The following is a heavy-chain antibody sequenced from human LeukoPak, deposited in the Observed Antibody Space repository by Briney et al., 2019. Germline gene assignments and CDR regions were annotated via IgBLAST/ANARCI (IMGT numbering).Heavy chain of an antibody. CDR1: GGTFSSYA. CDR2: IIPILGIA. CDR3: ARVDVEVATMENY. V-gene: IGHV1-69*04. Sequence: ASVKVSCKASGGTFSSYAISWVRQAPGQGLEWMGRIIPILGIANYAQKFQGRVTITADKSTSTAYMELSSLRSEDTAVYYCARVDVEVATMENYWGQGTLVTVSS. D-gene: IGHD5-12*01. J-gene: IGHJ4*02.